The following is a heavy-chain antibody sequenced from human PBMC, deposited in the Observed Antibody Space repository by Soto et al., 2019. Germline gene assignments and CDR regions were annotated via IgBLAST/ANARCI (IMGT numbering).Heavy chain of an antibody. J-gene: IGHJ4*02. D-gene: IGHD5-12*01. Sequence: GGSLRLSCAASGFTFSSYGMHWVRQAPGKGLEWVAVIWYDGSNKYYADSVKGRFTISRDNSKNTLYLQMNSLRAEDTAVYYCARGRYDPEDPLAWGYFDYWGQGTLVTVSS. CDR2: IWYDGSNK. CDR3: ARGRYDPEDPLAWGYFDY. CDR1: GFTFSSYG. V-gene: IGHV3-33*01.